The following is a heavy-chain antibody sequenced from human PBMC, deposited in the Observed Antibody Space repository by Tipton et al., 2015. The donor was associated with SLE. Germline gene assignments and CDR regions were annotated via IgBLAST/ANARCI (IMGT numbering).Heavy chain of an antibody. D-gene: IGHD6-19*01. Sequence: TLSLTCTVSGGSISSYYWSWIRQPPGKGLEWIGYICYSGSTNYNPSLKSRVTISVDTSKNQFSLKLSSVTAADTAVYYCAREEYSSGWTEVHWFDPWGQGPLVTVSS. J-gene: IGHJ5*02. CDR3: AREEYSSGWTEVHWFDP. CDR2: ICYSGST. CDR1: GGSISSYY. V-gene: IGHV4-59*01.